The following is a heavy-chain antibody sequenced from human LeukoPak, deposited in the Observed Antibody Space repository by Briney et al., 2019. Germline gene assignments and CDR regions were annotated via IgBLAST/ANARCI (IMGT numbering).Heavy chain of an antibody. CDR2: ISSSGSTI. J-gene: IGHJ4*02. Sequence: SGGSLRLSCAASGFTFSSYETNWVRQAPGKGLEWVSYISSSGSTIYYADSVKGRFTISRDNAKNSLYLQMNSLRAEDTAVYYCARDPGRSGWDYWGQGALVTVSS. D-gene: IGHD6-19*01. V-gene: IGHV3-48*03. CDR3: ARDPGRSGWDY. CDR1: GFTFSSYE.